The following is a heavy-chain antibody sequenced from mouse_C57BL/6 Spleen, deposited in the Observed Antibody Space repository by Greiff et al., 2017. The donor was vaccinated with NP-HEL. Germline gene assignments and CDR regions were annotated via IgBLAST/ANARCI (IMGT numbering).Heavy chain of an antibody. J-gene: IGHJ4*01. D-gene: IGHD2-2*01. Sequence: EVQLVESGGGLVQPKGSLKLSCAASGFSFNTYAMNWVRQAPGKGLEWVARIRSKSNNYATYYADSVKDRFTISRDDSESMLYLQMNNLKTEDTAMYYCVRQGLPGAMDYWGQGTSVTVPS. CDR1: GFSFNTYA. V-gene: IGHV10-1*01. CDR3: VRQGLPGAMDY. CDR2: IRSKSNNYAT.